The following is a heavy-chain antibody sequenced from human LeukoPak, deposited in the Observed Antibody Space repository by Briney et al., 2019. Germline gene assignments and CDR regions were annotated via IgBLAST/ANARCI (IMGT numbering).Heavy chain of an antibody. CDR2: IFYSGST. Sequence: PSETLSLTCTVSGGSISSYYWSWIRQPPGKGLEWIGYIFYSGSTNYNPSLKSRVTFSEDTSKNQFSLKLTSVTAADTAVYYCARGSDGYIDYWGQGTLVTVSS. J-gene: IGHJ4*02. CDR3: ARGSDGYIDY. D-gene: IGHD2-21*01. V-gene: IGHV4-59*01. CDR1: GGSISSYY.